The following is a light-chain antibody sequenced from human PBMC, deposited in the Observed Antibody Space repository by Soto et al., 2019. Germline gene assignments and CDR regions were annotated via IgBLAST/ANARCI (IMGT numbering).Light chain of an antibody. CDR2: GNN. CDR3: QSYDSSLSGSGV. V-gene: IGLV1-40*01. J-gene: IGLJ2*01. Sequence: QSVLTQPPSVSAVPGQRVTISCTGSSSNIGAGYDVHWYQQLPGTAPKLLIYGNNNRPSGVPDRFSGSKSGTSASLAITGLQAEDEADYYCQSYDSSLSGSGVFGGGTKLTVL. CDR1: SSNIGAGYD.